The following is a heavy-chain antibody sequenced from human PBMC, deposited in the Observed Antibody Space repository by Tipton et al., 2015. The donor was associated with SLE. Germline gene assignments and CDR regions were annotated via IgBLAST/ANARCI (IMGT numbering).Heavy chain of an antibody. CDR1: GGSISSGSYY. CDR2: IYTSGST. D-gene: IGHD6-13*01. Sequence: TLSLTCTVSGGSISSGSYYWSWIRQPAGKGLEWIGRIYTSGSTNYNPSLKSRVTISVDTSKNQFSLKLSSVTAADTAVYYCARGGPRIAAAGRGDAFDIWGQGTMVTVSS. V-gene: IGHV4-61*02. J-gene: IGHJ3*02. CDR3: ARGGPRIAAAGRGDAFDI.